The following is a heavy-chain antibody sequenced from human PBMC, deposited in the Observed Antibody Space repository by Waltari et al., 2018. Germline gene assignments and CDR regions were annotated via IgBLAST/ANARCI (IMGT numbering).Heavy chain of an antibody. Sequence: QVQLVQSGAEVKKPGSSVKVSCKASGGTFSSSAISWVAQAPGQGLEWMGRIIHRFGTANYAQKFQGRVTLTADKSTSTAYMELGSLRSEDAAVYYCVSGRGGWYAMLDYWGQGTLVTVSS. D-gene: IGHD6-19*01. J-gene: IGHJ4*02. V-gene: IGHV1-69*08. CDR3: VSGRGGWYAMLDY. CDR1: GGTFSSSA. CDR2: IIHRFGTA.